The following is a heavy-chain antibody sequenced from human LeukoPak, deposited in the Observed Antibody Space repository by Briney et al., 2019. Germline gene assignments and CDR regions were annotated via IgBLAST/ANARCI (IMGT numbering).Heavy chain of an antibody. D-gene: IGHD3-16*02. Sequence: SETLSLTCAVYGGSFSGYYWSWIRQPPGKGLEWIGEINHSGSTNYNPSLKSRVTISVDTSKNQFSLKLSSVTAADTAVYYCARMPYVWGGYRPRNAFDIWGQGTMVTVSS. J-gene: IGHJ3*02. CDR2: INHSGST. V-gene: IGHV4-34*01. CDR3: ARMPYVWGGYRPRNAFDI. CDR1: GGSFSGYY.